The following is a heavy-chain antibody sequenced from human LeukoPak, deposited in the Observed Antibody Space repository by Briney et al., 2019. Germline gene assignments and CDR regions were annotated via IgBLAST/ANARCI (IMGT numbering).Heavy chain of an antibody. Sequence: PSETLSLTCAVSGGSISSSNWWSWVRQPPGKGLEWIGEIYHSGSTNYNPSLKSRVTISVDKSKNQFSLKLSSVTAADTAVYYCARGTYYYGSGSYYILGWFDPWGQGTLVTVSS. V-gene: IGHV4-4*02. CDR1: GGSISSSNW. CDR2: IYHSGST. J-gene: IGHJ5*02. D-gene: IGHD3-10*01. CDR3: ARGTYYYGSGSYYILGWFDP.